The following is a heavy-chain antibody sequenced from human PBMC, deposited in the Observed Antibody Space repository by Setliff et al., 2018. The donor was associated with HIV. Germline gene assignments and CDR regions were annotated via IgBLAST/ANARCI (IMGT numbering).Heavy chain of an antibody. CDR1: GYNFENYA. V-gene: IGHV7-4-1*02. CDR2: INANSGSP. J-gene: IGHJ1*01. CDR3: ARVGVDSQEYFQH. Sequence: ASVKVSCKTSGYNFENYAINWVRQAPGQGLEWMGWINANSGSPTYAQAFTGRFVFSLDTSVSTAYLQINSLKAEDTAIYYCARVGVDSQEYFQHWGQGTLVTVSS. D-gene: IGHD3-3*01.